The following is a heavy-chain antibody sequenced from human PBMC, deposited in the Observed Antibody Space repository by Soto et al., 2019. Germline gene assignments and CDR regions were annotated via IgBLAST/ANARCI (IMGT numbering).Heavy chain of an antibody. J-gene: IGHJ6*04. CDR3: AAGVGSWYALADV. CDR2: IVVGSGNT. CDR1: GFTFTSSA. Sequence: ASVKVSCKASGFTFTSSAMQWVRQARGQRLEWIGWIVVGSGNTNYAQKFQERVTITRDMSTSTAYMELSSLRSEDTAVYYCAAGVGSWYALADVWGKGTTVTVSS. D-gene: IGHD6-13*01. V-gene: IGHV1-58*02.